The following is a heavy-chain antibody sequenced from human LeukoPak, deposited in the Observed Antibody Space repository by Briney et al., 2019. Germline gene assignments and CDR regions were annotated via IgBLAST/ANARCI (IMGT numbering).Heavy chain of an antibody. J-gene: IGHJ4*02. CDR2: ISGSGGST. D-gene: IGHD3-22*01. Sequence: GGSLRLSCAASGFTFSSYAMSWVRQAPGKGLEWVSAISGSGGSTYYADSVKGRFTISRDNAKNSLYLQMNSLRAEDTAVYYCARDLYYDSSGYAYWGQGTLVTVSS. CDR3: ARDLYYDSSGYAY. V-gene: IGHV3-23*01. CDR1: GFTFSSYA.